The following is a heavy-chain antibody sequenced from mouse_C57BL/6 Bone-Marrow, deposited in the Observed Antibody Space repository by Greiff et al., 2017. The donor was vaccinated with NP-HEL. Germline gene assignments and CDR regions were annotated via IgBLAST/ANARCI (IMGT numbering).Heavy chain of an antibody. D-gene: IGHD1-1*01. Sequence: EAGGGLVQPKGSLKLSCAASGFSFNTYAMNWVRQAPGKGLEWVARIRSKSNNYATYYADSVKDRSTISRDDSESMLYLQMNNLKTEDTAMYYCVRQGYYGSSEWYFDVWGTGTTVTVSS. V-gene: IGHV10-1*01. J-gene: IGHJ1*03. CDR1: GFSFNTYA. CDR3: VRQGYYGSSEWYFDV. CDR2: IRSKSNNYAT.